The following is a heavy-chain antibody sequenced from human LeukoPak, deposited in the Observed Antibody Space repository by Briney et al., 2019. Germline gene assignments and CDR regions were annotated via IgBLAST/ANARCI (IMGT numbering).Heavy chain of an antibody. CDR2: IHPDGTAQ. Sequence: GGSLRLSCVASGFTFRTYWMSWVRQSPGKGLEWVANIHPDGTAQFYVDSVKGRFIISRDNAENSLFLQMNSLRDEDMAVYYCAAGGSIGGFFPNWGQGTLVTVSS. V-gene: IGHV3-7*01. CDR1: GFTFRTYW. D-gene: IGHD3-3*01. CDR3: AAGGSIGGFFPN. J-gene: IGHJ1*01.